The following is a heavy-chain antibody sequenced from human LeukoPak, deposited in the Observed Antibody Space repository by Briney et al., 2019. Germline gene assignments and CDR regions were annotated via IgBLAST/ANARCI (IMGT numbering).Heavy chain of an antibody. CDR1: GFTFSSYG. D-gene: IGHD3-22*01. Sequence: PGGSLRLSCAASGFTFSSYGMHWVRQAPGKGLEWAAVIWYDGSNKYYADSVKGRFTISRDNSKNTLYLQMNSLRAEDTAVYYCARPYDSSGYYYFDYWGQGTLVTVSS. CDR3: ARPYDSSGYYYFDY. CDR2: IWYDGSNK. V-gene: IGHV3-33*01. J-gene: IGHJ4*02.